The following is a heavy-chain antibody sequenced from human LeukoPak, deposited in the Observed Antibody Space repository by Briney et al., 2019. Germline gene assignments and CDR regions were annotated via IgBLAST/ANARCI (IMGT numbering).Heavy chain of an antibody. CDR3: ARPPYGSGSYYRKLGMDV. J-gene: IGHJ6*03. D-gene: IGHD3-10*01. V-gene: IGHV3-30*02. Sequence: GGSLRLSCAVSGLTFNVAWMSWVRQAPGKGLEWVAFIRYDGSNKYYADSVKGRFTISRDNSKNTLYLQMNSLRAEDTAVYYCARPPYGSGSYYRKLGMDVWGKGTTVTVSS. CDR2: IRYDGSNK. CDR1: GLTFNVAW.